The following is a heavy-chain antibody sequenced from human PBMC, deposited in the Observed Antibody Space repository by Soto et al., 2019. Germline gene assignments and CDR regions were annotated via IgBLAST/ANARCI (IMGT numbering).Heavy chain of an antibody. CDR2: ISFEGNTQ. V-gene: IGHV3-30*05. CDR3: ARGAEHQLLSRDYFYGMDV. J-gene: IGHJ6*02. CDR1: GFTLSRYG. D-gene: IGHD1-1*01. Sequence: PGGSLRLSCAASGFTLSRYGMHWVRQAPGKGLEWVAVISFEGNTQYYADSVKGRFTISRDNSKDTLSLQIHSLRPEDTAVYYCARGAEHQLLSRDYFYGMDVWGQGTTVTVS.